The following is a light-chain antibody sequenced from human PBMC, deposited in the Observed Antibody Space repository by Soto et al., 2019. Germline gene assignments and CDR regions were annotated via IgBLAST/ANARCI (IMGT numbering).Light chain of an antibody. Sequence: DIQMPQSPSTLSASVGDRVTITCRASQSISSWLAWYQQKPGKAPKLLIYGASSLESGVPSRFSGSGSGTEFTLTISSLQPDDFATYYCQQYNSYDMWSFGQGTKVDIK. CDR1: QSISSW. J-gene: IGKJ1*01. CDR3: QQYNSYDMWS. V-gene: IGKV1-5*01. CDR2: GAS.